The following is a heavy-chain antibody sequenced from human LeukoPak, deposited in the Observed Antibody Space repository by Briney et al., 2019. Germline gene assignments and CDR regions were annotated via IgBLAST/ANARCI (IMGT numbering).Heavy chain of an antibody. CDR1: GGSFSGYY. Sequence: PSETLSLTCAVYGGSFSGYYWSWIRQPPGKGLEWIGEINHSGSTNYNPSLKSRVTISVDTSKNQFSLKLSSVTAADTAVYYCARAVRGVGCYGYWGQGTLVTVSS. CDR2: INHSGST. D-gene: IGHD2-2*01. V-gene: IGHV4-34*01. CDR3: ARAVRGVGCYGY. J-gene: IGHJ4*02.